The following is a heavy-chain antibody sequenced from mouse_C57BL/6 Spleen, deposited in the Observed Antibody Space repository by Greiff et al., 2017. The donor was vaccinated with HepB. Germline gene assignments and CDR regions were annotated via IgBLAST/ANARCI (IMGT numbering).Heavy chain of an antibody. CDR2: INPSSGYT. CDR1: GYTFTSYT. V-gene: IGHV1-4*01. Sequence: VKLLESGAELARPGASVKMSCKASGYTFTSYTMHWVKQRPGQGQEWIGYINPSSGYTKYNQKFKDKATLTADKSSSTAYMQLSSLTSEDSAVYYCAREGNLGGAYYFDYWGQGTTLTVSS. J-gene: IGHJ2*01. CDR3: AREGNLGGAYYFDY. D-gene: IGHD4-1*01.